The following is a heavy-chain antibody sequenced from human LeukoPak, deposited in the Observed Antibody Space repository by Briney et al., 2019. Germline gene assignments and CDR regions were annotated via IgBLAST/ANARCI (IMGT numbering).Heavy chain of an antibody. CDR1: GYTFTSYD. V-gene: IGHV1-8*01. CDR2: MNPNSGNT. CDR3: ARKVTAIRGDWFDP. J-gene: IGHJ5*02. Sequence: GASVKVSCKASGYTFTSYDINWVRQATGQGLEWMGWMNPNSGNTGYAQKFQGGVTMTRNTSISTAYMELSSLRSEDTAVYYCARKVTAIRGDWFDPWGQGTLSPSPQ. D-gene: IGHD2-21*02.